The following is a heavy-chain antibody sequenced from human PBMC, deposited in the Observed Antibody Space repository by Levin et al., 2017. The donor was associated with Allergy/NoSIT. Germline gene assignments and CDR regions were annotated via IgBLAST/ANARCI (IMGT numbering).Heavy chain of an antibody. CDR1: GFTFSSYS. V-gene: IGHV3-21*01. J-gene: IGHJ4*02. Sequence: LSLTCAASGFTFSSYSMNWVRQAPGKGLEWVSSISSSSSYIYYADSVKGRFTISRDNAKNSLYLQMNSLRAEDTAVYYCARHVVVITDSSYYFDYWGQGTLVTVSS. CDR2: ISSSSSYI. CDR3: ARHVVVITDSSYYFDY. D-gene: IGHD3-22*01.